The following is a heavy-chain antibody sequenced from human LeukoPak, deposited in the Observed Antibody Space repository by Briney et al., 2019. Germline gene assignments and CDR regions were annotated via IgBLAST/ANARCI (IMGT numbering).Heavy chain of an antibody. Sequence: GGSLRLSCSASGFTFSAYAMYWVRQAPGKGLEYVSGISSNGGSSFYADSVKGRFTISRDNAKNSLYLQMNSLRDEDTAVYYCARHDYGGNSGDYWGQGTLVTVSS. J-gene: IGHJ4*02. CDR3: ARHDYGGNSGDY. CDR1: GFTFSAYA. V-gene: IGHV3-64*04. CDR2: ISSNGGSS. D-gene: IGHD4-23*01.